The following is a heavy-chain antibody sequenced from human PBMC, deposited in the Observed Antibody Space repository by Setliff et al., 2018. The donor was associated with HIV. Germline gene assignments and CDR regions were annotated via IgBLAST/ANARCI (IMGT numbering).Heavy chain of an antibody. CDR1: GYSISSSSYY. CDR3: ARGITIFGVALNPEFDY. CDR2: INHSRST. Sequence: SCTVSGYSISSSSYYWDWIRQPPGKGLEWIGEINHSRSTKYNPSLKSRVTISLDTSKNQFSLKLNSVTAADTAVYYCARGITIFGVALNPEFDYWGQGTLVTVSS. V-gene: IGHV4-39*07. J-gene: IGHJ4*02. D-gene: IGHD3-3*01.